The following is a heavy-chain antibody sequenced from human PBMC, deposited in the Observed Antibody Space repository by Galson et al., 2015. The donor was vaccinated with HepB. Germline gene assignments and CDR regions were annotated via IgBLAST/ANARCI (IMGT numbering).Heavy chain of an antibody. CDR1: GFTFSDYW. J-gene: IGHJ4*02. CDR3: ARLAYHFDY. D-gene: IGHD6-13*01. Sequence: SLRLSCAASGFTFSDYWMGWVRQAPGKGLEWVANIKYDGSEKHYVDSVEGRFTVSRDTAKNSLYLQMNSLRDEDAAVYYCARLAYHFDYWGRGILVTVSA. CDR2: IKYDGSEK. V-gene: IGHV3-7*03.